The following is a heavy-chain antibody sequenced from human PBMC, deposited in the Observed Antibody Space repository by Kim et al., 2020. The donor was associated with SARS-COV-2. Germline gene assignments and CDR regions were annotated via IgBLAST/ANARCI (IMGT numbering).Heavy chain of an antibody. CDR2: IYYSGST. Sequence: SETLSLTCTVSGGSISSSSYYWGWIRQPPGKGLEWIGSIYYSGSTYYNPSLKSRVTISVDTSKNQFSLKLSSVTAADTAVYYCVRQPTMVRGVIISSNF. CDR3: VRQPTMVRGVIISSNF. CDR1: GGSISSSSYY. D-gene: IGHD3-10*01. V-gene: IGHV4-39*01. J-gene: IGHJ4*01.